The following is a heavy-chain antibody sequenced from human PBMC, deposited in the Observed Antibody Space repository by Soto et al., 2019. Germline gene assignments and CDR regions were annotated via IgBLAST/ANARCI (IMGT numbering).Heavy chain of an antibody. V-gene: IGHV1-18*01. CDR1: GYTFTSYG. J-gene: IGHJ4*02. Sequence: ASVKVSCKASGYTFTSYGISWVRQAPGQGLEWMGWISAYNGNTNYAQKLQGRVTMTTDTSTSTAYMELRSLRSDDTAVYYCARDDTKGLERPPFDYWGQGTLVTVSS. CDR2: ISAYNGNT. D-gene: IGHD1-1*01. CDR3: ARDDTKGLERPPFDY.